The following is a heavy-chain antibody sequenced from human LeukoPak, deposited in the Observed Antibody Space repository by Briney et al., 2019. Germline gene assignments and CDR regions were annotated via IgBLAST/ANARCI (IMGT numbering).Heavy chain of an antibody. CDR1: GFTFDDSG. J-gene: IGHJ1*01. D-gene: IGHD3-3*01. V-gene: IGHV3-20*04. CDR3: AKGAYYAD. Sequence: PGGSLRLSCVASGFTFDDSGMNWVRQAPGKGLEWVSGINWSGSSTGYADSVKGRFTTSRDNSKNTLYLQMNSLRAEDTAVYFCAKGAYYADWGQGTLVTVSS. CDR2: INWSGSST.